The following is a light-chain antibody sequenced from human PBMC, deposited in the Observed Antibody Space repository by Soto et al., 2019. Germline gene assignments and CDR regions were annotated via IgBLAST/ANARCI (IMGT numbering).Light chain of an antibody. J-gene: IGKJ1*01. CDR2: KAS. CDR1: QSISSW. V-gene: IGKV1-5*03. Sequence: DLQMTQSPSPLSASVGDRVTITCRASQSISSWLAWYQQKPGKAPKLLIYKASSLESGVPSRFSGSGSGTVFTLTISSLQPDDFATYYCQQYNSYSAWTFGQGTKVEIK. CDR3: QQYNSYSAWT.